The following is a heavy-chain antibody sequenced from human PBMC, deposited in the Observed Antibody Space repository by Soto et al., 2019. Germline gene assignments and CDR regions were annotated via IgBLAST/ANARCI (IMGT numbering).Heavy chain of an antibody. J-gene: IGHJ5*02. D-gene: IGHD1-1*01. Sequence: QVQLQQWGAGLLKPSETLSLTCAVYGGSFSGYYWSWIRQPPGKGLEWIGEINHSGSTNYNPSLKSRVTISVDTSKNQFSLKLSSVTAADTAVYYCASSWVGTTGTTRWFDPWVQGTLVTVSS. CDR2: INHSGST. CDR1: GGSFSGYY. CDR3: ASSWVGTTGTTRWFDP. V-gene: IGHV4-34*01.